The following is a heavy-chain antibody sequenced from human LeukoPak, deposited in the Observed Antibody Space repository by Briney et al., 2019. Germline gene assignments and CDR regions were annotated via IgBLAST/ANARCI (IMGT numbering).Heavy chain of an antibody. CDR1: GGSISSYH. CDR2: IYYSGST. Sequence: SETLSLTCTVSGGSISSYHWSWIRQPPGKGLEWIGYIYYSGSTNYNPSLKSRVTISVDTSKNQFSLKLSSVTAADTAVYYCARDRWPRGGHIFDYWGQGTLVTVSS. J-gene: IGHJ4*02. D-gene: IGHD2-21*01. V-gene: IGHV4-59*01. CDR3: ARDRWPRGGHIFDY.